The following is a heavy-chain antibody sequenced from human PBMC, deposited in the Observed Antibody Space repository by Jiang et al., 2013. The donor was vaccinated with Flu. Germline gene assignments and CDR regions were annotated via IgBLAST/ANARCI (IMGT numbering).Heavy chain of an antibody. D-gene: IGHD1-1*01. CDR2: IQFNGGNQ. CDR3: ATLRGSSYDTYLMDS. J-gene: IGHJ4*02. V-gene: IGHV3-30*02. Sequence: GGSLRLSCAASGFSFSYYGMYWVRQAPGKGLEWLASIQFNGGNQHYADSVKGRFTISRDNSKDTLYLQMNSLRPDDTAVYYCATLRGSSYDTYLMDSWGQGALVTVSS. CDR1: GFSFSYYG.